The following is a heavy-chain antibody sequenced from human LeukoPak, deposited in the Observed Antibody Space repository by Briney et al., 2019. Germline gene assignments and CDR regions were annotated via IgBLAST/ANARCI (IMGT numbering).Heavy chain of an antibody. D-gene: IGHD3-10*01. J-gene: IGHJ4*02. Sequence: GGSLRLSCAASGFTFSSFWMHRVRQVPGKGLVWVSHVNSDGTSTTYADSVKGRFTISRDNAKNTLYLQMNSLTTEDTAVYYCAAPGNRASGPFDLWGQGTLVTVSS. CDR1: GFTFSSFW. V-gene: IGHV3-74*01. CDR3: AAPGNRASGPFDL. CDR2: VNSDGTST.